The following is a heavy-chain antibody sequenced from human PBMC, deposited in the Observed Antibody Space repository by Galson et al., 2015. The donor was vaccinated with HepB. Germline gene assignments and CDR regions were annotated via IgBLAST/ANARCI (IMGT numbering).Heavy chain of an antibody. Sequence: QSGAEVKKPGESLKISCKGSGYSFTSYWIGWVRQMPGKGLEWMGIIYPGDSDTRYSPSFQGQVTVSADKSISTAYLQWSSLKASDSAVFYCARSHSPRGPDAFDIWGQGTMVTVFS. V-gene: IGHV5-51*03. CDR2: IYPGDSDT. CDR1: GYSFTSYW. J-gene: IGHJ3*02. CDR3: ARSHSPRGPDAFDI. D-gene: IGHD2-21*01.